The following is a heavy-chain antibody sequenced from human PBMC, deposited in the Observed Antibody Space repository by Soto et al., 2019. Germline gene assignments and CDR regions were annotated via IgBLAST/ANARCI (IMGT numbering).Heavy chain of an antibody. CDR1: GFTFSSYS. CDR2: ISSSSTI. V-gene: IGHV3-48*01. Sequence: GGSLRLSCAASGFTFSSYSMNWVRQAPGKGLEWVSYISSSSTIYYADSVKGRFTISRDNAKNSLYLQMNSLRAEDTAVYYCARHLERIAQIGWFDPWGQGTLVTV. J-gene: IGHJ5*02. CDR3: ARHLERIAQIGWFDP. D-gene: IGHD6-13*01.